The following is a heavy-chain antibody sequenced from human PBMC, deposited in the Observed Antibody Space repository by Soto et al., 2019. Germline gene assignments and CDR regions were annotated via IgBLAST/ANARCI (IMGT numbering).Heavy chain of an antibody. CDR2: ISYDGSNK. J-gene: IGHJ4*02. V-gene: IGHV3-30-3*01. CDR1: GFTFSSYA. D-gene: IGHD2-21*01. Sequence: QVQLVESGGGVVQPGRSLRLSCAASGFTFSSYAMHWVRQAPGKGLEWVAVISYDGSNKYYADSVKGRFTISRDNSKNPLYLQMNSLRAEDTAVYYCARDVVGYWGQGTLVTVSS. CDR3: ARDVVGY.